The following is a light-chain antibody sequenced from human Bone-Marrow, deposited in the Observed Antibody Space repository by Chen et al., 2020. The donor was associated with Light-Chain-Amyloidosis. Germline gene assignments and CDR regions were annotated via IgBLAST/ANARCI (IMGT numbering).Light chain of an antibody. CDR2: EVT. J-gene: IGLJ2*01. CDR1: RSAVGNYNL. V-gene: IGLV2-23*02. Sequence: QSALTQPASVSGSPGQSITLSCTGTRSAVGNYNLVSWYQQHPGKAPKLIVYEVTKRPSGVSTRFSGSKSGNTASRTIAGLQAEDEAHYYCCSYAGLYTLVFGGGTKLSVV. CDR3: CSYAGLYTLV.